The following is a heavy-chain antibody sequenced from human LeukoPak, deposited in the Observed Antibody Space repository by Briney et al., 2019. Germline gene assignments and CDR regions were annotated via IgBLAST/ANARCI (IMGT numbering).Heavy chain of an antibody. D-gene: IGHD5-18*01. CDR2: ISAKKGNT. Sequence: ASVKVSCKAPGYTFTSYGISWVRQAPGQGLEWMGWISAKKGNTDYAQKLQGRVTMTTDTSTSTVYMELSSLRSEDTAVYYCARSYSYGSRPFFDYWGQGTLVTVSS. J-gene: IGHJ4*02. CDR3: ARSYSYGSRPFFDY. V-gene: IGHV1-18*01. CDR1: GYTFTSYG.